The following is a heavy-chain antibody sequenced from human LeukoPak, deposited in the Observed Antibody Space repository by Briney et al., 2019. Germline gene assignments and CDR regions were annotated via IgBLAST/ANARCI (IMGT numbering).Heavy chain of an antibody. CDR2: IHSDGSST. Sequence: PGGSLRLSCAASGFAFSTYWMHWVRQYSGKGLVWVSRIHSDGSSTSYADSVKGRFTISRDNAKNTLYLQMNSLRAEDTAVYYCARDGSYGLTYWGQGTLVTVSS. CDR3: ARDGSYGLTY. J-gene: IGHJ4*02. V-gene: IGHV3-74*01. CDR1: GFAFSTYW. D-gene: IGHD3-16*02.